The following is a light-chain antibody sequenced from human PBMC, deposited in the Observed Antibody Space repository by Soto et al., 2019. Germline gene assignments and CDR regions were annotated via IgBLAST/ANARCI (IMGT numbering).Light chain of an antibody. CDR3: QQYNNWPLT. Sequence: EIVMTQSPATLSVSPGERATLFCRASHSVSSSLAWYQQKPGQAPRLLIYDASNRATGIPARFSGSGSGTDFTLTISSLLSEDFAVYYCQQYNNWPLTFGGGTKVDIK. CDR2: DAS. CDR1: HSVSSS. V-gene: IGKV3D-15*01. J-gene: IGKJ4*01.